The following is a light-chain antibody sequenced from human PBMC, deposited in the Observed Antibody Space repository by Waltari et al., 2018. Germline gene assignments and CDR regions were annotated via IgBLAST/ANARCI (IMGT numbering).Light chain of an antibody. V-gene: IGLV2-14*03. CDR3: SSYTSSSTVV. CDR2: DVS. Sequence: VSGSPGQSITISCTGTSSDVGGYNYVSWYQQHPGKAPKLMIYDVSNRPSGVSNRFSGSKSGNTASLTISGLQAEDEADYYCSSYTSSSTVVFGGGTKLTVL. J-gene: IGLJ2*01. CDR1: SSDVGGYNY.